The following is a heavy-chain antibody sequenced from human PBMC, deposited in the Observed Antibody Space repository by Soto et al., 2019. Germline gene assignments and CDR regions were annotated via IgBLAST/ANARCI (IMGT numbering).Heavy chain of an antibody. J-gene: IGHJ3*02. Sequence: ASVKVSCKASGYTFTSYGISWVRQAPGQGLEWMGWISAYNGNTNYAQKLQGRVTMTTDTSTSTAYMELRSLRSDDTAVYYCARDVGDYGWHDAFDIWGQGTMVTVSS. V-gene: IGHV1-18*01. CDR3: ARDVGDYGWHDAFDI. CDR2: ISAYNGNT. D-gene: IGHD4-17*01. CDR1: GYTFTSYG.